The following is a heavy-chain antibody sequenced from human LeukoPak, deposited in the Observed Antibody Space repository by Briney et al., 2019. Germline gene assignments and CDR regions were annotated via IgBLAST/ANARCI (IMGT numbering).Heavy chain of an antibody. J-gene: IGHJ4*02. D-gene: IGHD3-22*01. V-gene: IGHV1-69*06. Sequence: SVKVSCKASGGTFSSYAISWVRQAPGKGLAWMGGIIPIFGTANYAQKFQGRVTITADKSTSTAYMELSSLRSEDTAVYYCARDSPDTSTGYYYWGQGTLVTVSS. CDR1: GGTFSSYA. CDR2: IIPIFGTA. CDR3: ARDSPDTSTGYYY.